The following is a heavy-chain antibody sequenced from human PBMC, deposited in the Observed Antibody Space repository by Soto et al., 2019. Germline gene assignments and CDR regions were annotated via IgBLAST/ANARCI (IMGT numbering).Heavy chain of an antibody. CDR3: ARLAMATRRGYCGMDV. CDR2: IDPSDSYT. J-gene: IGHJ6*02. Sequence: EVQLVQSGAEVKKPGESLRISCKGSGYSFTSYWISWVRQMPGKGLEWMGRIDPSDSYTNYSPSFQGHVTISADKSSSPAYLRWSSREASDTAMCDCARLAMATRRGYCGMDVWGQGTTVIVSS. V-gene: IGHV5-10-1*01. CDR1: GYSFTSYW. D-gene: IGHD5-12*01.